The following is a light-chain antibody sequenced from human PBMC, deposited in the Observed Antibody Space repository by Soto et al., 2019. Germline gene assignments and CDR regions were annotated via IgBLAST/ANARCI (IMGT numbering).Light chain of an antibody. V-gene: IGLV2-23*02. CDR1: SSDFGNYNL. Sequence: QSVLTQPASVSGSPGQSITISCTGTSSDFGNYNLVSWYQQHPGKVPKLILFEVNKRPSGVSGRFSGPKSGNTASLTISGLQAEDEADYYCCSFTSSNPHVFGTGTKVTVL. CDR2: EVN. CDR3: CSFTSSNPHV. J-gene: IGLJ1*01.